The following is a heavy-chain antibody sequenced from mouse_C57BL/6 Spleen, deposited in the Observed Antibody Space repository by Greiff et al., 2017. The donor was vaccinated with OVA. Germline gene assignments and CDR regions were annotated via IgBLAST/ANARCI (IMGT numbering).Heavy chain of an antibody. D-gene: IGHD2-14*01. V-gene: IGHV1-15*01. CDR2: IDPETGGT. CDR1: GYTFTDYE. Sequence: QVQLQQSGAELVRPGASVTLSCKASGYTFTDYEMHWVKQTPVHGLEWIGAIDPETGGTAYNQKFKGKAILTADKSSSTAYMGLRRRTSEDSAVYDGTRESEYDGAWCADWGQGTLVTVSA. J-gene: IGHJ3*01. CDR3: TRESEYDGAWCAD.